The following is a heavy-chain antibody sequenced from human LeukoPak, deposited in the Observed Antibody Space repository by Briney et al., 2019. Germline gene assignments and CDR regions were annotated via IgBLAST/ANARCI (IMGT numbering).Heavy chain of an antibody. J-gene: IGHJ4*02. Sequence: PGGSLRLSCAASGFTFSSYSMNWVRQAPGKGLEWVSSISSSSSYIYYADSVKGRFTISRDNAKNTLYLQMNSLRAEDTAVYYCASSAQQWLSYFDYWGQGTLVTVSS. CDR3: ASSAQQWLSYFDY. CDR1: GFTFSSYS. V-gene: IGHV3-21*04. D-gene: IGHD6-19*01. CDR2: ISSSSSYI.